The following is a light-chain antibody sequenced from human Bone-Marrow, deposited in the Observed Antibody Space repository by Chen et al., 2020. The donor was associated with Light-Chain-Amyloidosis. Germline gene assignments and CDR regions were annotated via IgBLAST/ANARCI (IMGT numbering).Light chain of an antibody. CDR2: GAY. V-gene: IGKV1-39*01. Sequence: DIRLTQSPSSLPASVGDRVTITCRASQNIGTYLNWYQQKSGRAPKLLLSGAYNRQSGVPTRFGGTGSGTDFTLIITSLQPEDFATYYCQQSRTFRTFGQGTKVEVK. CDR3: QQSRTFRT. CDR1: QNIGTY. J-gene: IGKJ1*01.